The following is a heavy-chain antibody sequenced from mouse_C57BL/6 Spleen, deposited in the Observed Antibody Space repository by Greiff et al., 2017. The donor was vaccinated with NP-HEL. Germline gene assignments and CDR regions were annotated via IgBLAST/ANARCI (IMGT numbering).Heavy chain of an antibody. V-gene: IGHV3-6*01. CDR3: ARGGLLTGDFDY. Sequence: VQLKESGPGLVKPSQSLSLTCSVTGYSITSGYYWNWIRQFPGNKLEWMGYISYDGSNNYNPSLKNRISITRDTSKNQFFLKLNSVTTEDTATYYCARGGLLTGDFDYWGQGTTLTVSS. CDR1: GYSITSGYY. D-gene: IGHD4-1*01. CDR2: ISYDGSN. J-gene: IGHJ2*01.